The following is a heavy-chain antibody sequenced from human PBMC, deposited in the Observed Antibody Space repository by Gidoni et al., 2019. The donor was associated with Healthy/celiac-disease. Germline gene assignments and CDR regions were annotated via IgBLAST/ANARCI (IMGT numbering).Heavy chain of an antibody. CDR1: GGTFSSYA. D-gene: IGHD5-18*01. J-gene: IGHJ4*02. CDR3: ARVPSATVTLFDY. Sequence: QVQLVQSGAEVKKPGSSVKVSCKASGGTFSSYAISWVRQAPGKGLEWMGGIIPIFGTANYAQKFQGRVTIAADESTSTAYMELSSLRSEDTAVYYCARVPSATVTLFDYWGQGTLVTVSS. V-gene: IGHV1-69*01. CDR2: IIPIFGTA.